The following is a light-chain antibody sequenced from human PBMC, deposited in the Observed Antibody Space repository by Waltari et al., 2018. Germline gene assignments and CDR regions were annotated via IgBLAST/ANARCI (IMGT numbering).Light chain of an antibody. J-gene: IGLJ3*02. CDR2: VNSDGST. CDR3: QTWGMNIQV. CDR1: GESRPYT. V-gene: IGLV4-69*01. Sequence: QLVLTQSPSASASLGASVKLTCTLTGESRPYTMPWHQLQPEQGPRYLMNVNSDGSTDKADGIPERCSGSSAGAERYLIISRLQSDDEADYFCQTWGMNIQVFGGGTRLTVL.